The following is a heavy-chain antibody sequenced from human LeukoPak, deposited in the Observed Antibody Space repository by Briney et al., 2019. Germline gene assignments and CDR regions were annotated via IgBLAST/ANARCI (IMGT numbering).Heavy chain of an antibody. CDR3: ARAPSMVRGETRKNWFDP. CDR2: VNPNSGNT. J-gene: IGHJ5*02. CDR1: GYTFTSYD. Sequence: ASVKVSCKASGYTFTSYDINWVRQATGQGLEWMGWVNPNSGNTGYAQKFQGRVTMTRNTSISTAYMELSSLRSEDTAVYYCARAPSMVRGETRKNWFDPWGQGTLVTVSS. D-gene: IGHD3-10*01. V-gene: IGHV1-8*01.